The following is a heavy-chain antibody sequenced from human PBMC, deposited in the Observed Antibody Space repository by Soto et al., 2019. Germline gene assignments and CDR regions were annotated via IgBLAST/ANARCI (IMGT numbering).Heavy chain of an antibody. D-gene: IGHD1-20*01. Sequence: GASVEVSCKASGGTFSSYTSRWVRQAPGQGLEWMGRIIPILGIANYAQKFQGRVTITADKSTSTAYMELSSLRSEDTAVYYCARDITGTDIYYFDYWGQGTLVTAPQ. CDR3: ARDITGTDIYYFDY. CDR1: GGTFSSYT. CDR2: IIPILGIA. J-gene: IGHJ4*02. V-gene: IGHV1-69*02.